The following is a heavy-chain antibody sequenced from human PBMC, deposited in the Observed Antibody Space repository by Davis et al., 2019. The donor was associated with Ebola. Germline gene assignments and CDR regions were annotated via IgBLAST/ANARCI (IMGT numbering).Heavy chain of an antibody. CDR2: ISHDGSNK. Sequence: GESLKISCAASGFTFSTYAMYWVRQALGKGLEWVAIISHDGSNKYYADSVKGRFTISRDNSKNTLYLQMNSLRPEDTAVYYCVGVDYWGQGTMVTVSS. CDR3: VGVDY. CDR1: GFTFSTYA. J-gene: IGHJ4*02. V-gene: IGHV3-30-3*01. D-gene: IGHD3-16*01.